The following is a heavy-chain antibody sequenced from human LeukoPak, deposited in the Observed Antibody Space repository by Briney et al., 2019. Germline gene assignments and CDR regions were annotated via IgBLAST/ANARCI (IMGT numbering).Heavy chain of an antibody. D-gene: IGHD3-10*01. J-gene: IGHJ4*02. V-gene: IGHV1-2*02. CDR3: ARVLVPKIDVFDS. CDR1: GYTFIDYY. Sequence: GASVKLFCKASGYTFIDYYIHWVRQAPGHGPEWMGWMNPKSGRTNYAEKFQGRVTLTRDSSISTAYVELSSLMSDDTAIYYCARVLVPKIDVFDSWGQGTLVTVSS. CDR2: MNPKSGRT.